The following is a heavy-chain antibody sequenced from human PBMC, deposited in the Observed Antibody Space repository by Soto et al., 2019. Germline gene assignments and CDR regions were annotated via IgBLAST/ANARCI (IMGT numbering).Heavy chain of an antibody. CDR1: GYSFTSYY. CDR3: SSGDVRFRGDV. CDR2: INPADGGT. V-gene: IGHV1-46*01. J-gene: IGHJ6*02. D-gene: IGHD3-10*02. Sequence: QVQLVQSGAEVKKPGASVKVSCKAPGYSFTSYYIHWVRQAPGQGLEWMGIINPADGGTNYAPKFQGRVTMTRDTSTSTVHMDLSSLRSEDTAVYYWSSGDVRFRGDVWGQGTTVSVSS.